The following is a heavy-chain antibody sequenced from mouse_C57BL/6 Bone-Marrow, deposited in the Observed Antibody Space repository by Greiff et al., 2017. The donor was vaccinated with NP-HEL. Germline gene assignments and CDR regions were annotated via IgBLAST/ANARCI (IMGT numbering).Heavy chain of an antibody. CDR2: IRSKSNNYAT. J-gene: IGHJ1*03. V-gene: IGHV10-1*01. CDR1: GFSFNTYA. D-gene: IGHD1-1*01. Sequence: EVKLMESGGGLVQPKGSLKLSCAASGFSFNTYAMNWVRQAPGKGLEWVARIRSKSNNYATYYADSVKDRFTISRDDSESMLYLQMNNLKTEDTAMYYCVRQYYYGTGYFDVWGTGTTVTVSS. CDR3: VRQYYYGTGYFDV.